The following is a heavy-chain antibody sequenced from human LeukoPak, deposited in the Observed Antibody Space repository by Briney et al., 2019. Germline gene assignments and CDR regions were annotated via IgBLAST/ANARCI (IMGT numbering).Heavy chain of an antibody. Sequence: GGSLRLSCAASGFTFSSYAMSWVRQAPGKGLEWVSAISGSGGGTYYADSVKGRFTISRDNSKNTLYLQMNSLRAEDTAVYYCAKGSGGYYYVPFDYWGQGTLVTVSS. CDR1: GFTFSSYA. J-gene: IGHJ4*02. CDR2: ISGSGGGT. V-gene: IGHV3-23*01. D-gene: IGHD3-22*01. CDR3: AKGSGGYYYVPFDY.